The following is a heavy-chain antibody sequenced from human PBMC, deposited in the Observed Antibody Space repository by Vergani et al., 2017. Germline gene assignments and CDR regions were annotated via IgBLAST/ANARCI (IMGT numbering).Heavy chain of an antibody. CDR3: ARGVMQQLAPVNGMDV. V-gene: IGHV2-70*15. D-gene: IGHD6-13*01. Sequence: QVTLRESGPALVKPTQTLTLTCTFSGFSLSTSGMCVSWIRQPPGKALEWLARIDWDDDKYYSTSLKTRLTISKDTSKNQVVLTMTNMDPVDTATYYWARGVMQQLAPVNGMDVWGQGTTVTVSS. CDR2: IDWDDDK. J-gene: IGHJ6*02. CDR1: GFSLSTSGMC.